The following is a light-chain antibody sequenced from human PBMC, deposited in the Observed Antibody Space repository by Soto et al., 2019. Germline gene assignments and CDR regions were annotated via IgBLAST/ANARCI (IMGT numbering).Light chain of an antibody. CDR2: EVS. Sequence: QSVLTQPASVSGSPGQSITISCTGTSSDVGGYNYVSGYQQHPGKAPKLMIYEVSNRHSGVSNRFSCSKSGNTASLTISGLQAEDEADYCSSYTSSSTLYVFGTGTKLTVL. J-gene: IGLJ1*01. CDR3: SSYTSSSTLYV. CDR1: SSDVGGYNY. V-gene: IGLV2-14*01.